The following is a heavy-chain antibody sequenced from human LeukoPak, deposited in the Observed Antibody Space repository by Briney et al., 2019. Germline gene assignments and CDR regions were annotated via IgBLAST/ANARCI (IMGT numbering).Heavy chain of an antibody. CDR1: GFTFSIYS. J-gene: IGHJ4*02. Sequence: GGSLRLSCAASGFTFSIYSMNWVRQAPGKGLEWVSSISGSTSHIYYADSVKGRFTISRDNAKNSLYLQMNSLRADDTAVYYCARDLYGDYGHDYWGQGTLVTVSS. CDR2: ISGSTSHI. D-gene: IGHD4-17*01. V-gene: IGHV3-21*01. CDR3: ARDLYGDYGHDY.